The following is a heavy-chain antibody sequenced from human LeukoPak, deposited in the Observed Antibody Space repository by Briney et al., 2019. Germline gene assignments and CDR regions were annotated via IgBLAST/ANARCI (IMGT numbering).Heavy chain of an antibody. CDR1: GFTVSSNY. Sequence: GGSLRLSCAASGFTVSSNYMSWVRQAPGKGLEWVSVIYSGGSTYYADSVKGRFTISRDNSKNTLYLQMNSLRAADTAVYYCARESSGWTKAFDYWGQGTLVTVSS. D-gene: IGHD6-19*01. J-gene: IGHJ4*02. CDR2: IYSGGST. V-gene: IGHV3-53*01. CDR3: ARESSGWTKAFDY.